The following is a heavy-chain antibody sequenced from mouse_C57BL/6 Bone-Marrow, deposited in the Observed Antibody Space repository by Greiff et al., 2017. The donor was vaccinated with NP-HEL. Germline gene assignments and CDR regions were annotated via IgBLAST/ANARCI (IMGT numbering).Heavy chain of an antibody. CDR1: GFSLTSYG. J-gene: IGHJ4*01. Sequence: VQRVESGPGLVAPSQSLSITCTVSGFSLTSYGVDWVRQSPGKGLEWLGVIWGVGSTNYNSALKSRLSISKDNSKSQVFLKMNSLQTDDTAMYYCASSLTGAYAMDYWGQGTSVTFSS. V-gene: IGHV2-6*01. CDR2: IWGVGST. CDR3: ASSLTGAYAMDY. D-gene: IGHD4-1*01.